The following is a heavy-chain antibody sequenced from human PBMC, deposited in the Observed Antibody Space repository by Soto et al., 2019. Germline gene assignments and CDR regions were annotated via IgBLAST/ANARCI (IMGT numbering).Heavy chain of an antibody. D-gene: IGHD3-16*01. Sequence: QVQLVESGGGVAQPGRSLRLSCAASGFTFFSSYGMHWVRQAPGKGLEWVAVISYDGSNEYYADSVKGRFTISRDNSKNTLYLQMNSLRVEDTAVYYCAKLGERDGMDVWGQGATVTVSS. CDR2: ISYDGSNE. J-gene: IGHJ6*02. CDR1: GFTFFSSYG. CDR3: AKLGERDGMDV. V-gene: IGHV3-30*18.